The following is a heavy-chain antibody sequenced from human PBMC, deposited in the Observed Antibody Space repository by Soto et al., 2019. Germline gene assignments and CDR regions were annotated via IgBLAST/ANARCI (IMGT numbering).Heavy chain of an antibody. V-gene: IGHV4-59*01. D-gene: IGHD3-22*01. CDR3: ALRSMAVVPEY. Sequence: QVQLQESGPGLVKPSETLSHTCAVSGDSISSYYCMWIRQPPGKGLESIGYLYYGRSANYNPSLKSRVTLSVDTSTNQFSLTLSSMTAADTAVYYCALRSMAVVPEYWGQGTLVTVSS. CDR1: GDSISSYY. J-gene: IGHJ4*02. CDR2: LYYGRSA.